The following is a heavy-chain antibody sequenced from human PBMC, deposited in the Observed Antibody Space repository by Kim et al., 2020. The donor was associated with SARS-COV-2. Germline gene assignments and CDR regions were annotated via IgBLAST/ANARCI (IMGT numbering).Heavy chain of an antibody. CDR1: GGSISSSSYY. J-gene: IGHJ5*02. V-gene: IGHV4-39*01. CDR3: ARLIALGWFDP. CDR2: IYYSGST. Sequence: SETLSLTCTVSGGSISSSSYYWGWIRQPPGKGLEWIGSIYYSGSTYYNPSLKSRVTISVDTSKNQFSLKLSSVTAADTAVYYCARLIALGWFDPWGQGTLVTVSS. D-gene: IGHD6-13*01.